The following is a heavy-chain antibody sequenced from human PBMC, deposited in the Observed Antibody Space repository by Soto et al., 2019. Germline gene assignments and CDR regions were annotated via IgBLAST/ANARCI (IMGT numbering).Heavy chain of an antibody. CDR3: ARDYEDCSSTRCYTGGWFDP. CDR1: AGSLSSGDYY. D-gene: IGHD2-2*02. J-gene: IGHJ5*02. V-gene: IGHV4-30-4*01. Sequence: PSETLSLACTVAAGSLSSGDYYWSWIRQPPGKGLEWIGYIYCSGSTYYNPSLKRRVTISEDTSKNQFSRKLISVTAADTAVYYCARDYEDCSSTRCYTGGWFDPWGQGTLVTVS. CDR2: IYCSGST.